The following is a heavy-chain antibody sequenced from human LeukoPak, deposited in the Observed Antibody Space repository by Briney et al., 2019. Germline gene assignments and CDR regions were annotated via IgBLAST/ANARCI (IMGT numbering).Heavy chain of an antibody. CDR3: ARRERKAAAGTIDY. D-gene: IGHD6-13*01. CDR2: INHSGST. Sequence: SETLSLTCAVYGGSFSGYYWSWIRQPPGKGLEWIGEINHSGSTNYNPSLKSRVTISVDTSKNQFSLKLSSVTAADTAVYYCARRERKAAAGTIDYWGRGTLVTVSS. CDR1: GGSFSGYY. J-gene: IGHJ4*02. V-gene: IGHV4-34*01.